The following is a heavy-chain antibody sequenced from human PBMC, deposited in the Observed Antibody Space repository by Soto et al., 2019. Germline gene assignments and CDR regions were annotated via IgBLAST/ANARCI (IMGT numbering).Heavy chain of an antibody. CDR3: ARSHCSGGSCYLGAFNI. Sequence: ASVKVSCKASGYTFINFFIHWVRQAPGQGLEWVGIINPSGGATTYPQKFQGRVTMTRDTSTSTVYMDVSSLRFDDTAVYYCARSHCSGGSCYLGAFNIWGQGTMVTVSS. J-gene: IGHJ3*02. CDR2: INPSGGAT. V-gene: IGHV1-46*01. CDR1: GYTFINFF. D-gene: IGHD2-15*01.